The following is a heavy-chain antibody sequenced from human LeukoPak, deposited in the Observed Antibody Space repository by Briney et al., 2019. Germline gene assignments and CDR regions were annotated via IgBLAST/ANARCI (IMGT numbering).Heavy chain of an antibody. J-gene: IGHJ4*02. CDR2: IGSSFTQV. V-gene: IGHV3-21*01. CDR3: AKGEDGTGDYRPTYFDS. D-gene: IGHD4-17*01. Sequence: GGSLRLSCAASGFTFSDFIMHWVRQAPGKGLEWVSSIGSSFTQVHHSDSLKGRFTISRDDAKNSVFLQMDRLTAEDTAVYYCAKGEDGTGDYRPTYFDSWGQGTLVTVSS. CDR1: GFTFSDFI.